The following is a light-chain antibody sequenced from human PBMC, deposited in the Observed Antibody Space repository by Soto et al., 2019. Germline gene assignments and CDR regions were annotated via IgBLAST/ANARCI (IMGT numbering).Light chain of an antibody. Sequence: QSVLTQPPSASGTPGQRVTISCSGSSSNIGSNTVNWYQQLPGTAPKLLIYSNNQRPSGVPDRFSGSKSSTSASLAISGLQSEDEAEYYCAAWDDSLNGLYVFGTGTKVTVL. CDR2: SNN. V-gene: IGLV1-44*01. CDR3: AAWDDSLNGLYV. CDR1: SSNIGSNT. J-gene: IGLJ1*01.